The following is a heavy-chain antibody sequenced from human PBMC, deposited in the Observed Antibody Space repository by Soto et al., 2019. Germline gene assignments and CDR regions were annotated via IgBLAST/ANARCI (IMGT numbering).Heavy chain of an antibody. V-gene: IGHV3-30*18. CDR3: AKDRVESGLGEVDY. CDR2: ISYDGSKK. J-gene: IGHJ4*02. D-gene: IGHD3-16*01. CDR1: G. Sequence: GMHWVRQAPGMGLEWVAVISYDGSKKYYEDSVKGRFTISRDNSKNTLYLQVNSLRPEDTAVYYCAKDRVESGLGEVDYWGQGTLVTVSS.